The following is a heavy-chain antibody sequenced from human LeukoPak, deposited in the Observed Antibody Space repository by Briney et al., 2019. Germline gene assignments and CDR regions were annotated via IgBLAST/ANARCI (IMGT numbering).Heavy chain of an antibody. CDR3: TREKRYFDWFQADY. J-gene: IGHJ4*02. D-gene: IGHD3-9*01. Sequence: GGSLRLSCTASGFTFSDYAMSWFRQAPGKGLEWVGFIRNKAYGGTAEYAASVKGRFTISRDDSKTIVYLQMNSLKTEDTAVYYCTREKRYFDWFQADYWGQGTLVTVSS. V-gene: IGHV3-49*03. CDR2: IRNKAYGGTA. CDR1: GFTFSDYA.